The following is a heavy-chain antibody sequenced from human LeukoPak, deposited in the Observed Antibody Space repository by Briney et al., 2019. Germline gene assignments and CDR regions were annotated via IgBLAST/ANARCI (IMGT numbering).Heavy chain of an antibody. V-gene: IGHV3-21*01. CDR3: ASGQQLILGY. CDR1: GFTFSSYS. D-gene: IGHD6-13*01. CDR2: ISSSSSYI. J-gene: IGHJ4*02. Sequence: GGSLRPSCAASGFTFSSYSMNWVRQAPGKGLEWVSSISSSSSYIYYADSVKGRFTISRDNAKNSLYLQMNSLRAEDTAVYYCASGQQLILGYWGQGTLVTVSS.